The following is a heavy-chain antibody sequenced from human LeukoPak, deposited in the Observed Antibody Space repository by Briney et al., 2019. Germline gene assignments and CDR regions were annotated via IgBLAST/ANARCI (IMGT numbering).Heavy chain of an antibody. V-gene: IGHV3-13*01. J-gene: IGHJ6*02. CDR2: IGTAGDT. CDR3: TKARSWHYGVDV. CDR1: GFTLIAYD. Sequence: QPGGSLRLSCAASGFTLIAYDMHWVRQTTGKGLEWVLAIGTAGDTYYLGSVRGRSTITRENDKNSLYLQRNSLRDGDTAVYYSTKARSWHYGVDVWGQGTTVTVSS. D-gene: IGHD3-10*01.